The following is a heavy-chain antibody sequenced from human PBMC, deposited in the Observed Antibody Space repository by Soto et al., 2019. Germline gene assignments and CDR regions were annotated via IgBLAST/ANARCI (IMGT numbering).Heavy chain of an antibody. D-gene: IGHD3-3*01. J-gene: IGHJ4*02. CDR1: GFTFSSFW. Sequence: EVQLVESGGGLVQPGGSLRLSCAASGFTFSSFWMHWVRQAPGKGLVWVSRISSDGNNAVYADSVKDRFTVSRDNAKNTLDLQLTSLRADDTALYYCIRNRGTFLRDGVDYWGPGIQVTVSS. CDR3: IRNRGTFLRDGVDY. CDR2: ISSDGNNA. V-gene: IGHV3-74*01.